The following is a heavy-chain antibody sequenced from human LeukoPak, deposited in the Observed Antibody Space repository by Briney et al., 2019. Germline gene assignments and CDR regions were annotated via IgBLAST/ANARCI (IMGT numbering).Heavy chain of an antibody. CDR3: ARDSSGGGYYYYYYMDV. Sequence: PSETLSLTCTVSGGSISSGSYYWSWIRQPAGKGLEWIGRIYTSGSTNYNPSLKSRVTISVDTSKNQFSLKLSSVTAADTAVYYCARDSSGGGYYYYYYMDVWGKGTTVTVSS. J-gene: IGHJ6*03. D-gene: IGHD3-10*01. V-gene: IGHV4-61*02. CDR1: GGSISSGSYY. CDR2: IYTSGST.